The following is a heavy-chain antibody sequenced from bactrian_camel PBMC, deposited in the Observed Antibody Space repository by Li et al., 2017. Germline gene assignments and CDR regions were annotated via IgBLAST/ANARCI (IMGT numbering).Heavy chain of an antibody. V-gene: IGHV3S53*01. CDR1: SSYYSAVC. CDR3: AADMEGWGCSANDAVWGY. D-gene: IGHD5*01. J-gene: IGHJ6*01. CDR2: TDNDGYT. Sequence: HVQLVESGGDSVQAGGSLTLSCKASSSYYSAVCMAWFRQAPGKEREGVAETDNDGYTSHASSVKGRFTISKDNAKNTLYLQMNSLKPEDSAMYYCAADMEGWGCSANDAVWGYWGQGTQVTV.